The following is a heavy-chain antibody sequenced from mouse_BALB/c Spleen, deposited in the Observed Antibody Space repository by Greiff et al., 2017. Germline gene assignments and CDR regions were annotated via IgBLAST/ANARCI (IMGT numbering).Heavy chain of an antibody. CDR2: IDPENGNT. CDR1: GFNIKDYY. Sequence: VQLQQSGAELVRPGALVKLSCKASGFNIKDYYMHWVKQRPEQGLEWIGWIDPENGNTIYDPKFQGKASITADTSSNTAYLQLSSLTSEDTAAYYCARRGYGAYWGQGTLVTVSA. CDR3: ARRGYGAY. V-gene: IGHV14-1*02. D-gene: IGHD3-1*01. J-gene: IGHJ3*01.